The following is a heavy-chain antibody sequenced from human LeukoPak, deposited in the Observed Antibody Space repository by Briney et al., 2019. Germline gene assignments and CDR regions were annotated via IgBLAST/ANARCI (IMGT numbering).Heavy chain of an antibody. CDR3: AKAAVGATYFDY. CDR2: ISSSGSTI. D-gene: IGHD2-15*01. Sequence: GGSLRLSCAASGFTFSSYEMNWVRQAPRKGLEWVSYISSSGSTIYYADSVKGRFTISRDNSKNTLYLQMNSLRAEDTAVYYCAKAAVGATYFDYWGQGTLVTVSS. V-gene: IGHV3-48*03. CDR1: GFTFSSYE. J-gene: IGHJ4*02.